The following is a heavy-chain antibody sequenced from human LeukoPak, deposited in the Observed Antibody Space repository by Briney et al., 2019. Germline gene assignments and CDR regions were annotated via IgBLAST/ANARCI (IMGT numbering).Heavy chain of an antibody. J-gene: IGHJ4*02. D-gene: IGHD7-27*01. V-gene: IGHV1-2*02. CDR2: INPNSGGT. CDR1: GYTFTGNY. Sequence: ASVKVSCKASGYTFTGNYMHWVRQAPGQGLEWMGWINPNSGGTSYAQKFQGRVTMTRDTSISTAYMELSRLTSGDTAVYYCARDYLGTGALDYWGQGTLVTVSS. CDR3: ARDYLGTGALDY.